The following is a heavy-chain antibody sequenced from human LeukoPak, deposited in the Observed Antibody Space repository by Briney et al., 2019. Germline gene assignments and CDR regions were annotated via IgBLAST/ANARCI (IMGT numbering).Heavy chain of an antibody. J-gene: IGHJ3*02. CDR2: IYPGDSDP. V-gene: IGHV5-51*01. CDR3: ATRGGGQMVRGIPDAFDI. D-gene: IGHD3-10*01. Sequence: PGESLKISCKGSGYSFTSYWIGWVRQMPGKGLEWMGMIYPGDSDPRYSPSFQGQVTFSADKSISTAHLHWSSLKASDTAMYYCATRGGGQMVRGIPDAFDIWSQGTMVTVSS. CDR1: GYSFTSYW.